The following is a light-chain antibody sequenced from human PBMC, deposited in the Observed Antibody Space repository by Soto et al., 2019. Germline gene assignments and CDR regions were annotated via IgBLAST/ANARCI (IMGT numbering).Light chain of an antibody. V-gene: IGLV3-1*01. CDR3: QAWDSNTGV. CDR1: KLGNKY. J-gene: IGLJ1*01. Sequence: SYELTQPPSVSVSPGQTASIPCSGDKLGNKYASWYQQKPGQSPVLVIYQDIKRPSGIPERFSGSNSGNTATLTISGTQAMDEADYYCQAWDSNTGVFGTGTKVTVL. CDR2: QDI.